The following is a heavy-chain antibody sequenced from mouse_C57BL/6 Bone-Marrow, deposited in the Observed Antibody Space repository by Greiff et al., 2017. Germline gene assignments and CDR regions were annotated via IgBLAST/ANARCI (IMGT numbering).Heavy chain of an antibody. Sequence: VQLQQPGAELVKPGASVKMSCKASGYTFTSYWITWVKQRPGQGLEWIGDIYPGSGSTNYNEKFKSKATLTVDTSSSTAYMQLSILTSEDSAVFYCVSSGGYRVAWFAYWGQGTLVTVSA. CDR2: IYPGSGST. J-gene: IGHJ3*01. CDR3: VSSGGYRVAWFAY. D-gene: IGHD1-1*01. CDR1: GYTFTSYW. V-gene: IGHV1-55*01.